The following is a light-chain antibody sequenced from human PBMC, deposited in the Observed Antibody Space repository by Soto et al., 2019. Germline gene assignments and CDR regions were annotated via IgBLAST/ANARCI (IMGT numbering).Light chain of an antibody. CDR2: KAS. J-gene: IGKJ1*01. CDR1: QSISSW. V-gene: IGKV1-5*03. Sequence: DIQMTQSPSTLSASVGDRVTITCRASQSISSWLAWYQQKPGKVPKLLIYKASSLESGVPSRFSGSGSGTEFTLTISSLQPDDFATYYCQQYNSYWTFGQGTKVGIK. CDR3: QQYNSYWT.